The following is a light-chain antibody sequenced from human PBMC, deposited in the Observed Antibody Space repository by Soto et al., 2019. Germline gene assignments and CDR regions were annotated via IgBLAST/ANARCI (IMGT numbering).Light chain of an antibody. CDR1: QSVSSTF. CDR2: GAS. CDR3: QQFDSSVT. V-gene: IGKV3-20*01. Sequence: EIVLTQSPGSLSLSPGERATLSCRASQSVSSTFFAWYQQRPGQAPRLLMYGASSRATGIPKRFRGSGSGTDFPLTISRMEPEDFAVYYCQQFDSSVTFGQGTKVEIK. J-gene: IGKJ1*01.